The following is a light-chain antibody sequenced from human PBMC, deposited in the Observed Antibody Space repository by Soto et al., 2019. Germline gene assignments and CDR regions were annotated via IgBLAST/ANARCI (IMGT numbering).Light chain of an antibody. CDR1: HSVSSSY. Sequence: EIVLTQSPATLSLSPGERATLSCGASHSVSSSYLAWYQQKPGLAPRLLIYDASSRATGIPDRFSGSGSGTDFTLTISRLEPEDFAVYYCQRYGSSPFTFGQGTKLEIK. CDR3: QRYGSSPFT. J-gene: IGKJ2*01. V-gene: IGKV3D-20*01. CDR2: DAS.